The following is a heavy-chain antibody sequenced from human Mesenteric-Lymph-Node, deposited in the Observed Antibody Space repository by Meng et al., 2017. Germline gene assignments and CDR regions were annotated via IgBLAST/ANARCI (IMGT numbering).Heavy chain of an antibody. CDR1: GFTFSSYA. Sequence: GESLKISCAASGFTFSSYAMSWVRQAPGKGLEWVSLISWDGGDTYYADSVKGRFTVSRDNSKNSLYLQMNSLRIEDTALYYCAKDKANFYAFDIWGQGTMVTVSS. J-gene: IGHJ3*02. CDR3: AKDKANFYAFDI. V-gene: IGHV3-43*01. D-gene: IGHD1-1*01. CDR2: ISWDGGDT.